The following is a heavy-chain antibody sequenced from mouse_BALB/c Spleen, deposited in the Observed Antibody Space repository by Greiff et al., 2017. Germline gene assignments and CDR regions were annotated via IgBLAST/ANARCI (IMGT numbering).Heavy chain of an antibody. J-gene: IGHJ1*01. D-gene: IGHD2-4*01. CDR2: ISSGGST. Sequence: EVKVEESGGGLVKPGGSLKLSCAASGFTFSSYAMSWVRQTPEKRLEWVASISSGGSTYYPDSVKGRFTISRDNARNILYLQMSSLRSEDTAMYYCASIYYDYDVGYFDVWGAGTTVTVSS. CDR3: ASIYYDYDVGYFDV. V-gene: IGHV5-6-5*01. CDR1: GFTFSSYA.